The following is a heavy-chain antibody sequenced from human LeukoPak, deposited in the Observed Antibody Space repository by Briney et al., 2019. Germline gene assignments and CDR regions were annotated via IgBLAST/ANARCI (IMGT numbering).Heavy chain of an antibody. J-gene: IGHJ4*02. Sequence: PGESLKISCKGSGYSFTSYWIGWVRQMPGKGLEWMGIIYPGDSDTRYSPSFQGQVTISAGKSISTAYLQWSSLKASDTAMYYCARHGIYDFWSGYDYYFDYWGQGTLVTVSS. CDR2: IYPGDSDT. D-gene: IGHD3-3*01. CDR1: GYSFTSYW. V-gene: IGHV5-51*01. CDR3: ARHGIYDFWSGYDYYFDY.